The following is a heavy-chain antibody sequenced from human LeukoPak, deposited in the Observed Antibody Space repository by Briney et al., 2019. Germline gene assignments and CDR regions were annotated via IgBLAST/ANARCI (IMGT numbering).Heavy chain of an antibody. D-gene: IGHD4-17*01. J-gene: IGHJ5*02. V-gene: IGHV4-34*01. CDR3: ARDHKNYGDYVVWFDP. Sequence: SETLSLTCAVYGGSFSGYYWSWIRQPPGKGLEWIGEINHSGSTNYNPSLKSRVTISVDTSKNQFSLKLSSVTAADTAVYYCARDHKNYGDYVVWFDPWGQGTLVTVSS. CDR1: GGSFSGYY. CDR2: INHSGST.